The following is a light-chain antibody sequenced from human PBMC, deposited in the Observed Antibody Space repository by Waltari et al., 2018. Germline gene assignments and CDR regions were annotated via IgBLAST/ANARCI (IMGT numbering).Light chain of an antibody. Sequence: EIVLTQSPATLSLSPCERATLSCRASESVSTYLGWYQQKPGQATRLLIYDPSSRANGNPARFSGSGSETDFTLTISSIEPEDFAVYYCQQRTSWPPITFGQGTRLEIK. CDR1: ESVSTY. CDR2: DPS. J-gene: IGKJ5*01. V-gene: IGKV3-11*01. CDR3: QQRTSWPPIT.